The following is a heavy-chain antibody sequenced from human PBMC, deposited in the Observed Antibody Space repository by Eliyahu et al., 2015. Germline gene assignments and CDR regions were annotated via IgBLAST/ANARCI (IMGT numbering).Heavy chain of an antibody. CDR3: ARDRRIPDSPLRLENYYYYSMDV. Sequence: EVQLVESGGGLVQPGGSLRLSCAASXFXFSSXEXNWXRQAPGKGLEWVSYISSSGSTIYYADSVKGRFTISRDNAKNSLFLQMNSLRGEDTAVYYCARDRRIPDSPLRLENYYYYSMDVWGQGTTVTVSS. J-gene: IGHJ6*02. CDR2: ISSSGSTI. CDR1: XFXFSSXE. D-gene: IGHD3-3*01. V-gene: IGHV3-48*03.